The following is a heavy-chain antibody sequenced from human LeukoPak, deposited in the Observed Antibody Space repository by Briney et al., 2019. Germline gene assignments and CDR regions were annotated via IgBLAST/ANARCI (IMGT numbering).Heavy chain of an antibody. CDR2: ISDDGSNI. D-gene: IGHD6-19*01. Sequence: GGSLRLSCAASGFTFSNFGMHWVRQAPGKGLEWVAVISDDGSNIHYADSVKGRFTISRDNFRNTLFLQTSSLRGEDTAVYYCAKDRYSSGWYLDYWGQGTLVTVSS. CDR3: AKDRYSSGWYLDY. CDR1: GFTFSNFG. J-gene: IGHJ4*02. V-gene: IGHV3-30*18.